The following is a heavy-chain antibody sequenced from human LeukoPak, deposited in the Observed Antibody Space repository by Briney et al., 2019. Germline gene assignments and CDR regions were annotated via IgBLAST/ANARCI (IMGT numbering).Heavy chain of an antibody. D-gene: IGHD3-22*01. CDR1: GFTFGSYT. V-gene: IGHV3-48*01. Sequence: PGGSLRLSCAASGFTFGSYTMNWVRQAPGKGLEWVSYISSSSTIYYADSVKGRFTTSRDNAKNSLYLQMSSLSAEDTAVCYCARAPYDSNAFDIWGQGTMVTVSS. CDR2: ISSSSTI. J-gene: IGHJ3*02. CDR3: ARAPYDSNAFDI.